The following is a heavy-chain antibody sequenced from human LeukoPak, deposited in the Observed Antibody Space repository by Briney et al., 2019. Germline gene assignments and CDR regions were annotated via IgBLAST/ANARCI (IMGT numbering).Heavy chain of an antibody. Sequence: SETLSLTCAVYGGSFSGYYWSWIRQPPGKGLEWIGEINHSGSTNYNPSLKSRVTISVDTSKNQFFLKLSSVTAADTAVYYCARGRPAALDYWGQGTLVTVSS. CDR1: GGSFSGYY. V-gene: IGHV4-34*01. D-gene: IGHD6-13*01. J-gene: IGHJ4*02. CDR3: ARGRPAALDY. CDR2: INHSGST.